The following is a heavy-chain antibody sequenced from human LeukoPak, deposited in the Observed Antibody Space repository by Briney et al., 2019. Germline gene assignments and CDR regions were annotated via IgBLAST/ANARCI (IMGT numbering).Heavy chain of an antibody. J-gene: IGHJ4*02. D-gene: IGHD6-19*01. CDR2: ISSSGSTI. Sequence: GGSLRLSCAASGFTFSDYYMSWIRQAPGKGLEWVSYISSSGSTIYYADSVKGRFTISRDNAKNSLYLQMNSLRAEDTAVYYCASRSSVAGTSPFDYWGQGTLVTVSS. CDR1: GFTFSDYY. V-gene: IGHV3-11*04. CDR3: ASRSSVAGTSPFDY.